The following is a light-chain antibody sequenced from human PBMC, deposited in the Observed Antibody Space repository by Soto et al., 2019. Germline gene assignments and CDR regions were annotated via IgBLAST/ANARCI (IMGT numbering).Light chain of an antibody. J-gene: IGLJ1*01. V-gene: IGLV2-14*01. Sequence: QSVLTQPASVSGSPGQSIAISCTGTFSDVGGYDYVSWYQQHPDKAPKLMIYEVTKRPSGVSNRFSGSKSGNTASLTISGLQPEDEADYYCSSHTSGSTRVFGSGTMLTVL. CDR2: EVT. CDR3: SSHTSGSTRV. CDR1: FSDVGGYDY.